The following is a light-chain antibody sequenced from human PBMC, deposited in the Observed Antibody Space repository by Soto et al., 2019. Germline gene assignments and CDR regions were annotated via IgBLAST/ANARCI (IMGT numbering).Light chain of an antibody. CDR2: GTS. CDR3: QQYNTVWP. J-gene: IGKJ1*01. V-gene: IGKV3-15*01. Sequence: IVITQSPATLSLSPGDRATLDCRASQSFSSNLPWYQQKPGQAHSLLIYGTSTRATGIPGRISGSGSGTLFTLILSILQADDFAVYYCQQYNTVWPFCQGNTLEI. CDR1: QSFSSN.